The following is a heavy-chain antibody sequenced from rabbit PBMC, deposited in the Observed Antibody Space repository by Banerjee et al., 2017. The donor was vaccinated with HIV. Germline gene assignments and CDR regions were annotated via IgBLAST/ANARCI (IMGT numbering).Heavy chain of an antibody. CDR1: GFDLSSYYY. V-gene: IGHV1S45*01. D-gene: IGHD1-1*01. J-gene: IGHJ4*01. CDR3: ARSSAYFRLNL. CDR2: MHTVSGSA. Sequence: QEQLVESGGGLVKPEGSLTLTCKVSGFDLSSYYYMCWVRQAPGKGLEWIGCMHTVSGSAYYASWAKGRFTISKTSSTTVTLQMTSLTAADTATYFCARSSAYFRLNLWGPGTLVTVS.